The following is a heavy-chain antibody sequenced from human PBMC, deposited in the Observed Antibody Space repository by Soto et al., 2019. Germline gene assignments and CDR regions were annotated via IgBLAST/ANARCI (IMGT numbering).Heavy chain of an antibody. CDR1: GYTITSYG. CDR3: ARDLAYCGGDCYVDAFDI. J-gene: IGHJ3*02. CDR2: ISAYNGNT. D-gene: IGHD2-21*02. Sequence: QGQLVQSGAEVKKPGASVKVSCKASGYTITSYGISWVRQAPGQGLEWMGWISAYNGNTYYAQKFQGRVTMTTDPSTSTAYMELRSLRSDDTAVYYCARDLAYCGGDCYVDAFDIWGQGTMVTVSS. V-gene: IGHV1-18*01.